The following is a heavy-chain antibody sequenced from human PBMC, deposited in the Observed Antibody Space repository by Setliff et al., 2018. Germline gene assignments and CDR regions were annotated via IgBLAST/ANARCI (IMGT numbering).Heavy chain of an antibody. D-gene: IGHD7-27*01. Sequence: GGSLRLSCAASGFTFSSYYMSWIRQAPGKGLEWVSYISSSGSTIYYADSVKGRFTISRDNSKNTLYLQMNSLRAEDTAVYYCAKDREAWVYYYGMDVWGQGTTVTVSS. CDR2: ISSSGSTI. CDR3: AKDREAWVYYYGMDV. CDR1: GFTFSSYY. J-gene: IGHJ6*02. V-gene: IGHV3-11*04.